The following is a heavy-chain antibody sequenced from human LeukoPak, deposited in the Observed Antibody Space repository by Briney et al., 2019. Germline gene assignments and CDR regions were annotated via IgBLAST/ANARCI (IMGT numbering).Heavy chain of an antibody. Sequence: GGSLRLSCAASGFTFSSYSMNWVRQAPGKGLEWVSAISGSGGSTYYADSVKGRFTISRDNSKNTLYLQMNSLRAEDTAVYYCAKRKAARPGRPDYWGQGTLVTVSS. D-gene: IGHD6-6*01. J-gene: IGHJ4*02. V-gene: IGHV3-23*01. CDR1: GFTFSSYS. CDR2: ISGSGGST. CDR3: AKRKAARPGRPDY.